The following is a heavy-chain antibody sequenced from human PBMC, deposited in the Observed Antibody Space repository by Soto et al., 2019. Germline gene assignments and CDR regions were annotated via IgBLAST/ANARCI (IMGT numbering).Heavy chain of an antibody. Sequence: ASVKVSCTASGGTFNSYAIDWVRQATGQGLEWMGWMNPNSGNTGYAQKFQGRVTMTRNTSISTAYMELSSLRSEDTAVYYCAREKVMVNDYWGQGTLVTVSS. CDR2: MNPNSGNT. V-gene: IGHV1-8*02. CDR3: AREKVMVNDY. J-gene: IGHJ4*02. CDR1: GGTFNSYA. D-gene: IGHD3-22*01.